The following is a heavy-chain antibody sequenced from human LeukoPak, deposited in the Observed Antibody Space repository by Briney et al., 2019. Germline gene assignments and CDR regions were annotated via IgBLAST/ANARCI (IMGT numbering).Heavy chain of an antibody. D-gene: IGHD3-10*01. V-gene: IGHV1-2*02. J-gene: IGHJ5*02. CDR2: INPNSGGT. CDR1: GYNFTDYY. CDR3: ARAAVTMVRGANWFDP. Sequence: ASVKVSCKTSGYNFTDYYIHWVRQAPGQGFEWMGWINPNSGGTNYAQKFQGRVTMTRDTSISTAYMELSRLRSDDTAVYYCARAAVTMVRGANWFDPWGQGTLVTVSS.